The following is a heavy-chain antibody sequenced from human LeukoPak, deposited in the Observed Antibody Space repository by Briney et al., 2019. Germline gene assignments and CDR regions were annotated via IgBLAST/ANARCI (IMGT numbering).Heavy chain of an antibody. J-gene: IGHJ4*02. D-gene: IGHD6-19*01. V-gene: IGHV3-30*02. CDR1: GFTFSSDG. Sequence: PGGSLRLSSAASGFTFSSDGMHWVRQAPGKGLEWVAFIRSDGSNKYYADSVKGRFTISRDNSKLYLQMNSLRAEYTAVYYCAKKGYSNGWRDSYYFDCWGQGTLVTVSS. CDR3: AKKGYSNGWRDSYYFDC. CDR2: IRSDGSNK.